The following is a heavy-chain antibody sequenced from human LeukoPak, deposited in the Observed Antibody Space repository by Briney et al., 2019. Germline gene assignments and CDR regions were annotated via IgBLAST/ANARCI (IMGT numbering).Heavy chain of an antibody. Sequence: GGSLRLPCAASGFTVSSNYMSWVRQAPGKGLEWVSVIYSGGSTYYADSVKGRFTISRHNSKNTLYLQMNSLRAEDTAVYYCARGTSRRGASMDVWGQGTTVTVSS. V-gene: IGHV3-53*04. CDR2: IYSGGST. CDR3: ARGTSRRGASMDV. J-gene: IGHJ6*02. D-gene: IGHD3-10*01. CDR1: GFTVSSNY.